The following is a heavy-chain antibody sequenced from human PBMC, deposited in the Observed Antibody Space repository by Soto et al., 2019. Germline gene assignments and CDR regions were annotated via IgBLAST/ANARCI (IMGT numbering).Heavy chain of an antibody. CDR3: ARASYYGSSGYYYVLDY. CDR1: GYTFTSYG. V-gene: IGHV1-18*01. CDR2: ISAYSGNT. Sequence: ASVKVSCKASGYTFTSYGISWVRQAPGQGLEWMGWISAYSGNTNYAQKLQGRVTMTTDTSTSTAYMELRSLRSDDTAVYYCARASYYGSSGYYYVLDYWGQGTLVTVSS. J-gene: IGHJ4*02. D-gene: IGHD3-22*01.